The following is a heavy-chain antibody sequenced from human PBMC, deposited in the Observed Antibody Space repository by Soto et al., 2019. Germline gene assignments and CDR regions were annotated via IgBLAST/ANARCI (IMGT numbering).Heavy chain of an antibody. D-gene: IGHD6-6*01. V-gene: IGHV3-48*01. Sequence: EVQLVESGGGLVQPGGSLTLSCAASGFTFSTYSMNWVRQAPGQGLEWISYISRSSSTIYYADSVKGRFTISRDDAKNSLYLQVDSLRAEDTAVYYCAKVPYSSSSRNWFDPWGQGTLVTVSS. CDR2: ISRSSSTI. CDR3: AKVPYSSSSRNWFDP. J-gene: IGHJ5*02. CDR1: GFTFSTYS.